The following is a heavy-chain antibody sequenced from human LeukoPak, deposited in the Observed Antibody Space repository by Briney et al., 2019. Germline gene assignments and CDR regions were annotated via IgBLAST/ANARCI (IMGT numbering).Heavy chain of an antibody. V-gene: IGHV4-39*01. CDR3: ARLPSGYHFDY. CDR2: IYYTGST. D-gene: IGHD6-25*01. J-gene: IGHJ4*02. CDR1: GGSISSTNYY. Sequence: PSGTLSLTCTVSGGSISSTNYYWGWLRQSPGKELEWIGTIYYTGSTYYNPPLGSRVTISVDTSKNQISLQLSSATAADTAIYYCARLPSGYHFDYWGQGTLVTVSS.